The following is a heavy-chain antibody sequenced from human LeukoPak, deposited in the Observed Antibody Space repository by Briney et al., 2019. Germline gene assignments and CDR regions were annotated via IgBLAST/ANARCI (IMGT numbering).Heavy chain of an antibody. D-gene: IGHD1-26*01. Sequence: PGGSLRLSWAASGFTFSDYYMSWIRQAPGKGLEWVSYISSSGSTIYYADSVKGRFTISRDNAKNSLYLQMNSLRAEDTAVYYCAGDSGSYLVHTYYYYYMYVWGKGTTVTVSS. J-gene: IGHJ6*03. CDR1: GFTFSDYY. V-gene: IGHV3-11*04. CDR3: AGDSGSYLVHTYYYYYMYV. CDR2: ISSSGSTI.